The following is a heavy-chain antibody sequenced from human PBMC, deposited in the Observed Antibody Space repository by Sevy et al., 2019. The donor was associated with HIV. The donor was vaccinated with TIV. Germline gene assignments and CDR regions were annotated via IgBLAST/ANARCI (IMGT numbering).Heavy chain of an antibody. J-gene: IGHJ4*02. V-gene: IGHV1-2*02. D-gene: IGHD6-19*01. CDR1: GYTFTGYY. CDR3: ARDSGAPSSGWPNFDY. CDR2: INPNSGGT. Sequence: ASVKVSCKASGYTFTGYYMHWVRQAPGQGLEWMGWINPNSGGTNDAQKFQGRVTMTRDTSISTAYMELSRLRSDDTAVYYCARDSGAPSSGWPNFDYWGQGTLVTVSS.